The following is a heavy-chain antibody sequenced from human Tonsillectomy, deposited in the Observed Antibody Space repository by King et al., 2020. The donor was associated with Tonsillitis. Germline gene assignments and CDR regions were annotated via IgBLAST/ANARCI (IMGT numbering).Heavy chain of an antibody. V-gene: IGHV3-9*01. CDR1: GFTFDDCD. CDR3: AKRAKGDRNWYFDL. D-gene: IGHD3-10*01. CDR2: ISWNSGDI. J-gene: IGHJ2*01. Sequence: VQLVESGGGLVQPGRSLRLSCAASGFTFDDCDMHWVRQVPGKGLEWVSGISWNSGDIVYADSVKGRFTISRDNAKNSRYLQMNSLRAEDTALYYCAKRAKGDRNWYFDLWGRGTLVTVSS.